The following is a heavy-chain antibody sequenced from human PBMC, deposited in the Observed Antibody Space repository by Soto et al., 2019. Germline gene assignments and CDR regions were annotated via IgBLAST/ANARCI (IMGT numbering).Heavy chain of an antibody. CDR1: GGSISSSSYY. D-gene: IGHD5-18*01. J-gene: IGHJ6*02. CDR3: ACIFSGGYGYGFYYYGMDV. Sequence: SETMSLTCTVSGGSISSSSYYWGWIRQPPGKGLEWFGSIYYSGSTYYNPSLKSRVTISVDTSKNQFSLKLSSVTAADTAVYYCACIFSGGYGYGFYYYGMDVWGQGTTVTVSS. CDR2: IYYSGST. V-gene: IGHV4-39*01.